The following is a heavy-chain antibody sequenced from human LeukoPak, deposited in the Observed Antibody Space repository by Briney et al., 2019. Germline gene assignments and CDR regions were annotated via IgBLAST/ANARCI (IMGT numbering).Heavy chain of an antibody. Sequence: ASVKDSCKASGYTFTSYGISWVRQAPGQGLEWMGWISAYNGNTNYAQKLQGRVTMTTDTSTSTAYMELRSLRSDDTAVYYCASFRIAVANYGMDVWGQGTTVTVSS. D-gene: IGHD6-19*01. CDR3: ASFRIAVANYGMDV. V-gene: IGHV1-18*01. CDR2: ISAYNGNT. J-gene: IGHJ6*02. CDR1: GYTFTSYG.